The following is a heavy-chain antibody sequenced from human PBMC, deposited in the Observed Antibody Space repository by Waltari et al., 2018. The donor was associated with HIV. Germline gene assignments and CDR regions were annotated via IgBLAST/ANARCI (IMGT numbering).Heavy chain of an antibody. CDR2: LSNDVDKK. CDR1: GFTFNNYV. V-gene: IGHV3-30*09. Sequence: QVQLVESGGGVVQPGRSLRLSCAGSGFTFNNYVLHCVRQAPGKGLEMMALLSNDVDKKHYADSVKGRFDISRDNSKNTLYLLMDSLRVEDTAIYYCASEGPWGAFYVSGLDIWGQGTMVTVSS. D-gene: IGHD3-16*01. J-gene: IGHJ3*02. CDR3: ASEGPWGAFYVSGLDI.